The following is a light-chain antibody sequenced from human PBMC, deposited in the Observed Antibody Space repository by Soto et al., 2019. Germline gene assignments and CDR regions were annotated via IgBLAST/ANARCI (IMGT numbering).Light chain of an antibody. CDR1: NSNIGGNT. Sequence: QPFLTQPPSASGTPGQRATIPSSGSNSNIGGNTVNWYQQLPGAAPKLLMYSNDQRPSGVPDRFSGSKFGTTASLAISGLQSEDAADYHFATWDDSLNAAVFGAGTKVTV. V-gene: IGLV1-44*01. CDR2: SND. J-gene: IGLJ1*01. CDR3: ATWDDSLNAAV.